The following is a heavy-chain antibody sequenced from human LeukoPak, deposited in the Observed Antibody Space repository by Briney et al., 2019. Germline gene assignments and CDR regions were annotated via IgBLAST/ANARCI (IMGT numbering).Heavy chain of an antibody. V-gene: IGHV3-66*01. CDR3: ARGCCPTGH. CDR1: GFTVSSDY. J-gene: IGHJ4*02. Sequence: GGSLRHSCAASGFTVSSDYMAWVRQAPGQGLEWVSVIYSSGVTFYADSVKGRFTISRDNSKNTLYLQMNSLRAEDTAVYYCARGCCPTGHWGQGTLVTVSS. CDR2: IYSSGVT.